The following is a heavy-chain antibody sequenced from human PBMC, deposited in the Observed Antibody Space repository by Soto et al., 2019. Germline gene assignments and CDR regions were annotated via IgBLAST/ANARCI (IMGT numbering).Heavy chain of an antibody. D-gene: IGHD6-13*01. V-gene: IGHV4-34*01. CDR2: INHSGST. Sequence: QVQLQQWGAGLLKPSETLSLTCAVYGGSFSGYYWSWIRQPPGKGLEWIGEINHSGSTNYNPSLKSRVTISVDTSMRQFSLKLSSVTAADTAVFYCARGGAAVGSPVWFGPWGHGPLVTVSS. J-gene: IGHJ5*02. CDR3: ARGGAAVGSPVWFGP. CDR1: GGSFSGYY.